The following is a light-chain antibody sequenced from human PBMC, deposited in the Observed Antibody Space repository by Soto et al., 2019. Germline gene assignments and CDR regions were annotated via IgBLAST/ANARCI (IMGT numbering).Light chain of an antibody. Sequence: EIVLTQSPGTLSLSPGERATLSCRASQSVGISYLAWYQQKPGQAPRLLIYGASSRATGIPDRFSGSGSGTDFTLTISRREPEDFAVYYCQEYGSSTYTFGQGTKLEIK. CDR2: GAS. CDR1: QSVGISY. V-gene: IGKV3-20*01. CDR3: QEYGSSTYT. J-gene: IGKJ2*01.